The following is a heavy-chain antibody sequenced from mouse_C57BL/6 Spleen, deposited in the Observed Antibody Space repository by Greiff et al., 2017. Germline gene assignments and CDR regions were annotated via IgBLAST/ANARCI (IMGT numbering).Heavy chain of an antibody. CDR3: ARSPYYSNWYFDV. CDR1: GYTFTSYW. V-gene: IGHV1-64*01. CDR2: IHPNSGST. Sequence: QVQLQQPGAELVKPGASVKLSCKASGYTFTSYWMHWVKQRPGQGREWIGMIHPNSGSTNYNEKFKSKATLTVDRSSSTAYMQLSSLTSEDSAVYYCARSPYYSNWYFDVWGTGTTVTVSS. J-gene: IGHJ1*03. D-gene: IGHD2-5*01.